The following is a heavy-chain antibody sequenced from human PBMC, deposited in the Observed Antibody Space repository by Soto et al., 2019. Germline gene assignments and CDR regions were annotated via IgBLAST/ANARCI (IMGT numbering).Heavy chain of an antibody. Sequence: SVKVSCKASGFTFISSAVQWVRQARGQRLEWIGWIVVGSGNTNYAQKFQERVTITRGMSTSTAYMELSSLRSEDTAVYYCAAAPDGGTSVDYWGQGTLVTVSS. J-gene: IGHJ4*02. CDR2: IVVGSGNT. CDR1: GFTFISSA. V-gene: IGHV1-58*01. CDR3: AAAPDGGTSVDY. D-gene: IGHD2-15*01.